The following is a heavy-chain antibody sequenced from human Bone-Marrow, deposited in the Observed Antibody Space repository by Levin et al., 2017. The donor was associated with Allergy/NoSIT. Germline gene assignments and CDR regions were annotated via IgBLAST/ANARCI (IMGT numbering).Heavy chain of an antibody. V-gene: IGHV4-31*03. D-gene: IGHD2-2*02. CDR2: IYYSGST. J-gene: IGHJ5*02. Sequence: SETLSLTCTVSGGSISSGGYYWSWIRQHPGKGLEWIGYIYYSGSTYYNPSLKSRVTISVDTSKNQFSLKLSSVTAADTAVYYCARDRTHCSSTSCYRENWFDPWGQGTLVTVSS. CDR1: GGSISSGGYY. CDR3: ARDRTHCSSTSCYRENWFDP.